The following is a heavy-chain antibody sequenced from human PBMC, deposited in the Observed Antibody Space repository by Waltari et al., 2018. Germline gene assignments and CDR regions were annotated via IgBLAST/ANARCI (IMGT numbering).Heavy chain of an antibody. CDR3: ARNPTRGASGWLDF. V-gene: IGHV4-34*01. D-gene: IGHD6-19*01. CDR1: GGSFSSYY. J-gene: IGHJ5*01. Sequence: QVRLQQWGAGLLKPSETLSLTCAVYGGSFSSYYWSWIRQRPGKGREWIGENNLSGRANYNPSLKRRVSISLDTSKSQVSLTLTSVIAADTAVYYCARNPTRGASGWLDFWGQGTSVTVSS. CDR2: NNLSGRA.